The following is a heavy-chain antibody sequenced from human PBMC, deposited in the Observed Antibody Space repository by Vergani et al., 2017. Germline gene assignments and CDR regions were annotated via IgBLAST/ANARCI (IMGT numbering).Heavy chain of an antibody. V-gene: IGHV3-30*18. D-gene: IGHD2-2*01. CDR2: ISYDGSNK. J-gene: IGHJ4*02. Sequence: QVQLVESGGGVVQPGRSLRLSCAASGFTFSSYGMHWVRQAPGKGLEWVAVISYDGSNKYYADSVKGRFTISRDNSKNTLYLQMNSLRAEDTAVYYCAKDSLAYCSSTCCSALDYWGQGTLVTVSS. CDR1: GFTFSSYG. CDR3: AKDSLAYCSSTCCSALDY.